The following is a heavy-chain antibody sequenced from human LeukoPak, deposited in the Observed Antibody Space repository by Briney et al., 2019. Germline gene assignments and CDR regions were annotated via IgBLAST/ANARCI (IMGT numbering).Heavy chain of an antibody. V-gene: IGHV4-59*01. Sequence: SETLSLTCTVSGGSISSFYWGWIRQFPGQGLEWIGFIHYSGSTNYNPSLKSRVTISVDTSKNQFSLKLRSVTAADTAVYYCARENYFDYWGQGTVVTVSS. CDR3: ARENYFDY. J-gene: IGHJ4*02. CDR1: GGSISSFY. CDR2: IHYSGST.